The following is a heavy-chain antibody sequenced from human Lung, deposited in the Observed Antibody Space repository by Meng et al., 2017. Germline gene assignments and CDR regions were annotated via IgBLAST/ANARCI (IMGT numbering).Heavy chain of an antibody. CDR1: GGSFSDYY. CDR3: ARGPTTMAHDFDY. J-gene: IGHJ4*02. Sequence: CAAVLVMPSEPMPLRCVVSGGSFSDYYWSWIRQPPGKGLEWIGEINHSGSTNYNPSLESRATISVDTSQNTLSLKLSSVTAADSAVYYCARGPTTMAHDFDYWGQGTLVTVSS. V-gene: IGHV4-34*01. CDR2: INHSGST. D-gene: IGHD4-11*01.